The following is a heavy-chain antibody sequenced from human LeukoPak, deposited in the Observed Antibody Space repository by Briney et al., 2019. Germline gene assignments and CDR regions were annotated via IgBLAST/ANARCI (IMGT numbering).Heavy chain of an antibody. D-gene: IGHD3-10*01. CDR3: AKDRPNFYETSGSYYKMKCDF. CDR1: GFTFNTHA. CDR2: ITSSGRTP. V-gene: IGHV3-23*01. J-gene: IGHJ4*02. Sequence: PGESLRLSCAASGFTFNTHAMSWVRQAPGKGLEWVASITSSGRTPFYTDSVRGRFIISRDNSKNTLYLQMNSLRADDSAVYYCAKDRPNFYETSGSYYKMKCDFWGQGSLVTVSS.